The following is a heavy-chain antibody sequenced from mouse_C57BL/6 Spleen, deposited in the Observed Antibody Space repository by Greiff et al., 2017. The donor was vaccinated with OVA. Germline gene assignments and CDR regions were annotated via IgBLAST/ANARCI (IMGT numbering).Heavy chain of an antibody. Sequence: QVHVKQSGAELVKPGASVKISCKASGYTFTDYYINWVKQRPGQGLEWIGKIGPGSGSTYYNEKFKGKATLTADKSSSTAYMQLSSLTSEDSAVYFCARSPYDYDGGGYAMDYWGQGTSVTVSS. CDR2: IGPGSGST. CDR3: ARSPYDYDGGGYAMDY. V-gene: IGHV1-77*01. D-gene: IGHD2-4*01. CDR1: GYTFTDYY. J-gene: IGHJ4*01.